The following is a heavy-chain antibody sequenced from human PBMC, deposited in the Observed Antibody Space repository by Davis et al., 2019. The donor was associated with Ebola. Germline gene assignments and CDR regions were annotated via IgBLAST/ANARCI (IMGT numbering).Heavy chain of an antibody. D-gene: IGHD3-3*01. CDR3: ARQGWSGYSLRHRLDP. J-gene: IGHJ5*02. V-gene: IGHV4-39*01. CDR1: GGSIISSSSY. CDR2: IYYSGIT. Sequence: GSLRLSCTVSGGSIISSSSYWGWIRQPPRKGLEWIGSIYYSGITYYNPSLKSRVTISVDTSKNQFSLKLRSVTAADTAVYYCARQGWSGYSLRHRLDPWGRGTLVTVSS.